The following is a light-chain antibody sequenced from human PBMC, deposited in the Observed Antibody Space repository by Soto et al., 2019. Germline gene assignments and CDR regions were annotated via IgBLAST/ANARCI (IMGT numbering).Light chain of an antibody. V-gene: IGKV3-11*01. Sequence: ILLTQSRVSLSLSPGERATLSCRASEIIGRSLAWYQQRPGQAPRLLIYDASNRATGIPARFSGSGSGTGFTLAISRLEPEDFAVYYCLQRSEWRTFGGGTKV. J-gene: IGKJ4*02. CDR1: EIIGRS. CDR3: LQRSEWRT. CDR2: DAS.